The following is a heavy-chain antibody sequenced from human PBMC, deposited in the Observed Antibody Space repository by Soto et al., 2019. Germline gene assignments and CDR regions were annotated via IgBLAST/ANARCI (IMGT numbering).Heavy chain of an antibody. CDR2: IIPIFGTA. CDR1: GGTFSSYA. CDR3: ATTYCGGDGQIDY. V-gene: IGHV1-69*13. Sequence: AASVKVSCKASGGTFSSYAISWVRQAPGQGLEWMGGIIPIFGTANYAQKFQGRVTITADESTSTAYMELSSLRSEDTAVYYCATTYCGGDGQIDYWGQGTLVTVS. J-gene: IGHJ4*02. D-gene: IGHD2-21*02.